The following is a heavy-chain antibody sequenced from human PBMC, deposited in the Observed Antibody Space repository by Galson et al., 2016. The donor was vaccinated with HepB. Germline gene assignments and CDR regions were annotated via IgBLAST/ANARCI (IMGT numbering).Heavy chain of an antibody. V-gene: IGHV3-33*05. Sequence: SLRLSCAASGFTFSTYAMHWVRQAPGKGLEWVADILDNGNNKYYADSVKGRFSISRDNSKSTVYLQLNSLRAEDTAVYYCARSSSWYPYFFDYWGQGTLVTVSS. CDR3: ARSSSWYPYFFDY. J-gene: IGHJ4*02. CDR2: ILDNGNNK. CDR1: GFTFSTYA. D-gene: IGHD6-13*01.